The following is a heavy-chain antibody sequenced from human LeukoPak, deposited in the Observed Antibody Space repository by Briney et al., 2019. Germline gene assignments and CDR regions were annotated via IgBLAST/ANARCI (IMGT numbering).Heavy chain of an antibody. J-gene: IGHJ4*02. D-gene: IGHD5-24*01. CDR3: ARPSPPGDGYNPPDH. CDR2: ISHDGRTK. V-gene: IGHV3-30*04. Sequence: PGGSLRLSCVVSGFNFDNFAMHWVRQPLGKGLEWVAVISHDGRTKYYADSMKGRITIPRDNSKNTLFLQMNNLRSEDTAVYFCARPSPPGDGYNPPDHWGQGTLVTVSS. CDR1: GFNFDNFA.